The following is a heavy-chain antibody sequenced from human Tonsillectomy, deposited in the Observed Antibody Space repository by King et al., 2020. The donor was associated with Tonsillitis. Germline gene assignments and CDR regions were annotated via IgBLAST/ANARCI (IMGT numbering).Heavy chain of an antibody. CDR2: ITGYTGKT. CDR3: ARHSGSWHHYFDY. V-gene: IGHV1-18*04. J-gene: IGHJ4*02. D-gene: IGHD6-13*01. CDR1: GYSFTNYG. Sequence: QLVQSGAEVKKPGASVKVSCETSGYSFTNYGISWVRQAPGQGPEWMGGITGYTGKTNYAQRFQGRVTMHTDTSTRTAYMELSSLNSDDTAIYYCARHSGSWHHYFDYWGQGTLVTVSS.